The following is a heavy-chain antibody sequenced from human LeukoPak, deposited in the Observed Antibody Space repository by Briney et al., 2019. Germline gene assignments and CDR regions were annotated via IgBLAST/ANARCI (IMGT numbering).Heavy chain of an antibody. CDR1: GFTFSSYG. V-gene: IGHV3-33*01. CDR3: ARARAPRRYGDYSDY. J-gene: IGHJ4*02. CDR2: IWYDGSNK. Sequence: GGSLRLSCAASGFTFSSYGMHWVRQAPGKGLEWVAVIWYDGSNKYYADSVKGRFTISRDNSKNALYLQMNSLRAEDTAVYYCARARAPRRYGDYSDYWGQGTLVTVSS. D-gene: IGHD4-17*01.